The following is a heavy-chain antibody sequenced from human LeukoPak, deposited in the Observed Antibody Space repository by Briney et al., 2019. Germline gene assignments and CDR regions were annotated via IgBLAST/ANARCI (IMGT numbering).Heavy chain of an antibody. J-gene: IGHJ6*03. Sequence: ASVKVSCKASGYTFTSYDINWVRQATGQGLEWMGWMNPNSGNTGYAQKFQGRVTMTRNTSISTAYMELSSLRSEDTAVYYCARGRDPIVDVTNPEVYYYMDVWGKGTTVTISS. D-gene: IGHD4-17*01. V-gene: IGHV1-8*01. CDR1: GYTFTSYD. CDR2: MNPNSGNT. CDR3: ARGRDPIVDVTNPEVYYYMDV.